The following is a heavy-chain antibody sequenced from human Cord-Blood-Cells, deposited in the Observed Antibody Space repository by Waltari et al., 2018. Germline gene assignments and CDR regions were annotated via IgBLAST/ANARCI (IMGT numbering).Heavy chain of an antibody. CDR1: GGSFSGYY. CDR3: ARWSGLGIRAFDI. CDR2: INHSGST. V-gene: IGHV4-34*01. D-gene: IGHD7-27*01. Sequence: QVQLQQWGAGLLKPSETLSLTCAVYGGSFSGYYWSWIRQPPGKGREWSGEINHSGSTSYNPSLKSRVTISVDTSKNQFSLKLSCVTAADTAVYYCARWSGLGIRAFDIWGQGTMVTVSS. J-gene: IGHJ3*02.